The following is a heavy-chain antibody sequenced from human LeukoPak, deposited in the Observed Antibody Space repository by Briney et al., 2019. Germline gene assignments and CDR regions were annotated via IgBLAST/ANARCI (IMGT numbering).Heavy chain of an antibody. Sequence: PSETLSLTCAVSDYSISSAYYWGWIRQPPGKGLEWIGNIYHSGSTYYNPSLKSRVTISVDTPKNQFSLKLSSVTAADTAVYYCARLGRPYYFDYWGQGTLVTVSS. V-gene: IGHV4-38-2*01. D-gene: IGHD1-26*01. CDR1: DYSISSAYY. CDR2: IYHSGST. CDR3: ARLGRPYYFDY. J-gene: IGHJ4*02.